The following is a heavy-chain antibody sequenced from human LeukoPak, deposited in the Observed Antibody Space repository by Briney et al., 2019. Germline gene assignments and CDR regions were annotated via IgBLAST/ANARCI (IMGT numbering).Heavy chain of an antibody. CDR2: ISSSGSTI. D-gene: IGHD3-10*01. CDR1: GFTFSDYY. Sequence: PGGSLRLSCAASGFTFSDYYMSWIRQAPGKGLEWVSYISSSGSTIYYADSVKGRFTISRDNSKNTLYLQMNSLRAEDTAVYYCARDRYYYGSGSYDYWGQGTLVTVSS. CDR3: ARDRYYYGSGSYDY. V-gene: IGHV3-11*04. J-gene: IGHJ4*02.